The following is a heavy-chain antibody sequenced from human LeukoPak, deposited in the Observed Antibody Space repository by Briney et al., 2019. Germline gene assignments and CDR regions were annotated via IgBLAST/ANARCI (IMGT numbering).Heavy chain of an antibody. CDR3: AKGDNIVATSNFDH. V-gene: IGHV3-23*01. CDR1: GFTFVSYA. J-gene: IGHJ4*02. Sequence: GGCLRLSCAASGFTFVSYAMSWVRQVPGKGLEWVSAISGSGSDTYHADSVKGRFTISRDNSKNTLYLQMNSLRAEDTAVYYCAKGDNIVATSNFDHWGQGTLVTVSS. D-gene: IGHD5-12*01. CDR2: ISGSGSDT.